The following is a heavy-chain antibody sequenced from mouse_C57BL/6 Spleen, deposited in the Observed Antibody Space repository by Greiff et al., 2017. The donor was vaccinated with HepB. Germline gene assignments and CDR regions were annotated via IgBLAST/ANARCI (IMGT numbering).Heavy chain of an antibody. CDR2: IYPGDGDT. D-gene: IGHD1-1*01. CDR3: ARGYYGSSYEDY. J-gene: IGHJ2*01. V-gene: IGHV1-82*01. CDR1: GYAFSSSW. Sequence: QVQLQQSGPELVKPGASVKISCKASGYAFSSSWMNWVKQRPGKGLEWIGRIYPGDGDTNYNGKFKGKATLTADKSPSTAYMQLSSLTSEDSAVYFCARGYYGSSYEDYWGQGTTLTVSS.